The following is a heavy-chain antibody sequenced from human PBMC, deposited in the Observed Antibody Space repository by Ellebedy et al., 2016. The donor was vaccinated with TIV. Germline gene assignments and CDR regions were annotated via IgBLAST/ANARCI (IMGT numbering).Heavy chain of an antibody. CDR3: TRDDRFSGTWYSAYFQY. CDR1: GYNLSNYG. J-gene: IGHJ1*01. D-gene: IGHD1-26*01. V-gene: IGHV1-18*01. CDR2: VNTHKGNI. Sequence: ASVKVSCXASGYNLSNYGISWVRQGHGQGLEWMGWVNTHKGNINYAPKFRGRVTMTIDTSTSTVYMELRSLASDDTAVYYCTRDDRFSGTWYSAYFQYWGQGTLVTVSS.